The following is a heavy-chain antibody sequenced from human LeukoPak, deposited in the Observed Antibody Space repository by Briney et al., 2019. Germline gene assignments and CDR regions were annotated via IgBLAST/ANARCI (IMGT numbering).Heavy chain of an antibody. J-gene: IGHJ4*02. CDR3: AGGYSYGGWDY. Sequence: GGSLRLSCAASGFTFSSYEMNWVRQAPGKGLEWVSYISSSGSTIYYADSVKGRFTISIDNAKNSLYLQMNSLRAEDTAVYYCAGGYSYGGWDYWGQGTLVTVSS. CDR1: GFTFSSYE. CDR2: ISSSGSTI. D-gene: IGHD5-18*01. V-gene: IGHV3-48*03.